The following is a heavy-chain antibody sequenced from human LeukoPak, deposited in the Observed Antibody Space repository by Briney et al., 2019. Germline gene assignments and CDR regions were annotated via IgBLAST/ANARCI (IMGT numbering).Heavy chain of an antibody. CDR3: AKDFDAIAVAGPATLGY. J-gene: IGHJ4*02. CDR1: GFTFSGYG. CDR2: ISYDGSNK. V-gene: IGHV3-30*18. Sequence: PGRSLRLSCAASGFTFSGYGMHWVRQAPGKGLEWVAVISYDGSNKYYADSVKGRFTISRDNSKNTLYLQMNSLRAEDTAVYYCAKDFDAIAVAGPATLGYWGQGTLVTVSS. D-gene: IGHD6-19*01.